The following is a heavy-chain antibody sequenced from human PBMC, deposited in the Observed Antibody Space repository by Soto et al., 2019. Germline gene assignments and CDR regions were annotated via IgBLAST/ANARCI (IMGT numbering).Heavy chain of an antibody. CDR1: GYTLTSYD. J-gene: IGHJ6*03. V-gene: IGHV1-8*01. CDR2: MNPNSGNT. Sequence: ASVKVSCKASGYTLTSYDINWVRQATGQGLERMGWMNPNSGNTGSAQKFQGRVTMTRNTSINTAYMEVSSLRSEDTALYYCVLGYCSSTSCSDYYYYMDVWGKGTPVTVSS. D-gene: IGHD2-2*01. CDR3: VLGYCSSTSCSDYYYYMDV.